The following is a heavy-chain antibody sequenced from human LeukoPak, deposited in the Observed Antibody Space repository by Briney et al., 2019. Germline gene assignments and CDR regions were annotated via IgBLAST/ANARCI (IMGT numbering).Heavy chain of an antibody. D-gene: IGHD3-16*01. CDR3: ARTPPPGATAYGVVDY. V-gene: IGHV4-31*03. Sequence: PSQTLSLTCTVSGGSISSGGYYWSWIRQPPGKGLEWIGEINHSGSTKHNPSLKSRVNISVDTSKNQVSLKLSSVTAADTAVYYCARTPPPGATAYGVVDYWGQGTLVTVSS. CDR2: INHSGST. J-gene: IGHJ4*02. CDR1: GGSISSGGYY.